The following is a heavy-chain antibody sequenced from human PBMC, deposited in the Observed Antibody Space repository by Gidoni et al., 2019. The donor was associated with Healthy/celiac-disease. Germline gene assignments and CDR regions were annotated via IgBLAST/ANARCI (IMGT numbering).Heavy chain of an antibody. D-gene: IGHD2-15*01. V-gene: IGHV1-2*02. CDR2: INPNSGGT. CDR1: GYTFPGYS. CDR3: ARSLLLGAGPDY. J-gene: IGHJ4*02. Sequence: QVQLVQSGAEVKKPGASVKVSCKASGYTFPGYSMHWVRQAPGQGLEWMGWINPNSGGTNYAQKFQGRVTMTRDTASSTAYMELSRLRSDDTAVYDCARSLLLGAGPDYGGQGTLVTVSS.